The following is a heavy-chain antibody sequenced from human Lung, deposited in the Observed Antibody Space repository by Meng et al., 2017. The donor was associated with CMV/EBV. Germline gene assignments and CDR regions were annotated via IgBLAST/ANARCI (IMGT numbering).Heavy chain of an antibody. D-gene: IGHD2-2*01. J-gene: IGHJ6*02. CDR3: ARADIVVVPAASGGAYYYYGMDV. CDR1: GGTFSSYA. CDR2: IIPMLGTA. Sequence: SVNVSCKASGGTFSSYAISWVRQAPGQGLEWMGGIIPMLGTANYAQKFQGRVTITTDESTSTAYMELSSLRSEDTAVYYCARADIVVVPAASGGAYYYYGMDVWGQGTTVTVSS. V-gene: IGHV1-69*05.